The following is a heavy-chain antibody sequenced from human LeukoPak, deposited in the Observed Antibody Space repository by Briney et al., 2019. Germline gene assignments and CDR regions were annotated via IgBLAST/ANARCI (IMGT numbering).Heavy chain of an antibody. CDR1: GFTFSSYD. J-gene: IGHJ4*02. CDR2: ISVSGAT. CDR3: AINWNFDY. V-gene: IGHV3-23*01. D-gene: IGHD1-1*01. Sequence: GASLRLSCAASGFTFSSYDMTWGRQAPRKGLEWVSVISVSGATHYAESVKGRFTISRDNSKNTLYLQMNSLRAEDTAVYYCAINWNFDYWGQGTLVTVSS.